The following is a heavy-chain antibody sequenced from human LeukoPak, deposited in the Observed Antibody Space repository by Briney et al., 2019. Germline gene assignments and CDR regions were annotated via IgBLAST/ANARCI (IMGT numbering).Heavy chain of an antibody. CDR3: ARLVVPAASDAFDI. V-gene: IGHV3-48*03. J-gene: IGHJ3*02. Sequence: GGSLRLSCAASGFTLSSYEMNWVRQAPGKGLEWVSYISSSGSTIYYADSVKGRFTISRDNAKNSLYLQMNSLRAEDTAVYYCARLVVPAASDAFDIWGQGTMVTVSS. D-gene: IGHD2-2*01. CDR1: GFTLSSYE. CDR2: ISSSGSTI.